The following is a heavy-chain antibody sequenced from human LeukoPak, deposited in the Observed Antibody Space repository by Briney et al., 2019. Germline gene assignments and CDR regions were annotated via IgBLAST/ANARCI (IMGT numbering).Heavy chain of an antibody. CDR3: ARVTYSSGWYPPYYFDY. V-gene: IGHV4-39*07. CDR2: IFYDGSS. Sequence: SETLSLTCTVSGGSIRNSNYYWGWIRQPPGKGLEWIGSIFYDGSSDYNPSLKSRVTISVDTSKNKFSLKLSSVTAADTAVYYCARVTYSSGWYPPYYFDYWGQGTLVTVSS. D-gene: IGHD6-19*01. J-gene: IGHJ4*02. CDR1: GGSIRNSNYY.